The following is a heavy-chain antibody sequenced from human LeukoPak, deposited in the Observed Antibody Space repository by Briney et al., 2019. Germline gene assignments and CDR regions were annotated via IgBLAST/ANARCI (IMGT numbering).Heavy chain of an antibody. J-gene: IGHJ5*02. CDR1: GYTFTSYY. Sequence: ASVKVSCEASGYTFTSYYMHWVRQAPGQGLEWMGWISAYNGNTNYAQKLQGRVTMTTDTSTSTAYMELRSLRSDDTAVYYCARADSIAAAGRWFDPWGQGTLVTVSS. D-gene: IGHD6-13*01. V-gene: IGHV1-18*04. CDR3: ARADSIAAAGRWFDP. CDR2: ISAYNGNT.